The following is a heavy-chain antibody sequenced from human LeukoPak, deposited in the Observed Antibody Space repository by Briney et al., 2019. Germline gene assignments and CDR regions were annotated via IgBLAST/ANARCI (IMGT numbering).Heavy chain of an antibody. V-gene: IGHV1-69*05. CDR3: ARLFYVWGSYRYPFDY. Sequence: SVKVSCKASGGTFSSYAISWVRQAPGQGLEWMGGIIPIFGTANYAQKFQGRVTITTDESTSTAYMELSSLRSEDTAVYYCARLFYVWGSYRYPFDYWGQGTLVTVSS. D-gene: IGHD3-16*02. CDR1: GGTFSSYA. J-gene: IGHJ4*02. CDR2: IIPIFGTA.